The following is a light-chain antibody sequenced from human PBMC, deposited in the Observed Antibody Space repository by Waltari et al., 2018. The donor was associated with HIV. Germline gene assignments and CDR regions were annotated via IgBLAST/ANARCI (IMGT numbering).Light chain of an antibody. CDR2: EVN. J-gene: IGLJ6*01. CDR1: SSDVGGYEY. Sequence: QSALPQPPSASGSLGQSVTISCTGTSSDVGGYEYVSWYQPHPDKAPKLIIYEVNKRPSGVPDRFSGSKSDNTASLTVAGLQDDDEAHYYCASYGDTNRVLFGGGTRVTVL. CDR3: ASYGDTNRVL. V-gene: IGLV2-8*01.